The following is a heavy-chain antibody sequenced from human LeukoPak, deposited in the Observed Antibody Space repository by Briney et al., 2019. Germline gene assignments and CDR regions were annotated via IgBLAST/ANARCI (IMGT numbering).Heavy chain of an antibody. CDR3: TRHSRVLTAILEYFQH. V-gene: IGHV4-39*01. Sequence: SETLSLTCTVSGTSISSSDYYWSWIRQPPGKGLEWIGSNCYSRNTYYNPSLKSRVTISVDTSKNQFSLMLSSVTATDTAVYYCTRHSRVLTAILEYFQHWGQGTLDTVSS. CDR2: NCYSRNT. D-gene: IGHD2-21*02. J-gene: IGHJ1*01. CDR1: GTSISSSDYY.